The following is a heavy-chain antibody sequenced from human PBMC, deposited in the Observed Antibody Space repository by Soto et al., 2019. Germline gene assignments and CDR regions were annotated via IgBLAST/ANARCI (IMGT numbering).Heavy chain of an antibody. CDR2: SRSKGYGGTT. Sequence: GSLRLSCTTSGFTFCAYALICVRQSPCKWREWVGFSRSKGYGGTTEFAASVRGRFTISRDDSNSIAYLQMNSLKTEDTAVYYCTRGMYTAYETAPLFFDFWGQGTLVTVSS. CDR3: TRGMYTAYETAPLFFDF. D-gene: IGHD5-12*01. V-gene: IGHV3-49*04. J-gene: IGHJ4*02. CDR1: GFTFCAYA.